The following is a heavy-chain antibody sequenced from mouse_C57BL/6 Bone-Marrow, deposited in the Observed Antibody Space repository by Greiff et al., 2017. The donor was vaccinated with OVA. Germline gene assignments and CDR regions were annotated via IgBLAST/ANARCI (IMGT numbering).Heavy chain of an antibody. J-gene: IGHJ2*01. Sequence: QVQLQQSGAELARPGASVKLSCKASGYTFTSYGISWVKQRTGQGLEWIGEIYPRSGNTYYNEKFKGKATLTADKSSSTAYMELRSLTSEDSAVYFCARGGILRYYFDYWGQGTTLTVSS. CDR2: IYPRSGNT. V-gene: IGHV1-81*01. D-gene: IGHD1-1*01. CDR3: ARGGILRYYFDY. CDR1: GYTFTSYG.